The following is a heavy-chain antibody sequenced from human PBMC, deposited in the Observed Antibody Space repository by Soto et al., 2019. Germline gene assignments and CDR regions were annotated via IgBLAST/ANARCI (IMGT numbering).Heavy chain of an antibody. CDR2: ISYSGST. V-gene: IGHV4-31*03. J-gene: IGHJ2*01. D-gene: IGHD3-16*01. CDR3: ARAPGGAELVWCFDL. CDR1: GGSISNGGYY. Sequence: QVQLQESGPGLVKPSQTLSLTCTVSGGSISNGGYYWSWIRQHPGKGLEWIGYISYSGSTYYNSCLMSRVNFSVDTSKDQFSLKLSSVTAADTAVYYCARAPGGAELVWCFDLWGRGTLVTVSS.